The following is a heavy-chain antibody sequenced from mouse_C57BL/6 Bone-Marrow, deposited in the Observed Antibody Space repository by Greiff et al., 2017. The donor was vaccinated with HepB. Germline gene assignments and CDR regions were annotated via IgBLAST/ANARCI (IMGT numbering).Heavy chain of an antibody. J-gene: IGHJ4*01. Sequence: QVQLQQSGAELVKPGASVKLSCKASGYTFTSYWMHWVKQRPGQGLEWIGMIHPNSGSTNYNEKFKSKATLTVDKSSSTAYMQLSSLTSEDSAVYYCARSLPTAQAYLAMDYWGQGTSVTVSS. V-gene: IGHV1-64*01. D-gene: IGHD3-2*02. CDR1: GYTFTSYW. CDR3: ARSLPTAQAYLAMDY. CDR2: IHPNSGST.